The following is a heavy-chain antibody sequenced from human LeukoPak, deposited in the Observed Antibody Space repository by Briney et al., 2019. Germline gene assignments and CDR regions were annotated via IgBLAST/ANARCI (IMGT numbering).Heavy chain of an antibody. J-gene: IGHJ4*02. V-gene: IGHV3-7*01. CDR1: GFTFRSYW. CDR2: IKQDGSEK. CDR3: ARENYFDY. Sequence: PGGSLRLSCAASGFTFRSYWMGWVRQAPGKELEWVANIKQDGSEKFYVDSVKGRFTISRDSAKNSLYLQMNSLRAEDTAVYYCARENYFDYWGQGTLVTVSS.